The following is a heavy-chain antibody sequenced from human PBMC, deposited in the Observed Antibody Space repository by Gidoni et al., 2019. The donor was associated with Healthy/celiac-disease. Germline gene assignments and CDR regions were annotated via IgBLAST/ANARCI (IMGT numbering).Heavy chain of an antibody. CDR2: MYHRGST. Sequence: SGCYTWSWSRQPPGKGLEWIGDMYHRGSTYYTPSLKSRVTISVDRPKNPFSLKLSSVTPADTAVYYCARGPLDDYVDYYFDYWGQGTLVTVSS. CDR1: SGCYT. J-gene: IGHJ4*02. V-gene: IGHV4-30-2*01. D-gene: IGHD4-17*01. CDR3: ARGPLDDYVDYYFDY.